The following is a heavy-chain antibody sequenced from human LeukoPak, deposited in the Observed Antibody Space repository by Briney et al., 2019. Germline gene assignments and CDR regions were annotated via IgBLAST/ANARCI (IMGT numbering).Heavy chain of an antibody. J-gene: IGHJ4*02. Sequence: PGGSLRLSCAASGFTFSNFWMDWVRQVPGKGLVWVSRINPDGSSTGYADSVKGRFTISRDNAKNTLYLQMNSLRAEDTAMYYWGRSLDYWGQETLVTVSS. CDR2: INPDGSST. CDR1: GFTFSNFW. V-gene: IGHV3-74*01. CDR3: GRSLDY.